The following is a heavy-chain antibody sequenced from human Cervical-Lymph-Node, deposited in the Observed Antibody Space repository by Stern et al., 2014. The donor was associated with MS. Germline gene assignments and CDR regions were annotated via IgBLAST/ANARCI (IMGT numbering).Heavy chain of an antibody. Sequence: QLQLQESGPGLVKPSETLSLTCTVSGGSIYNYYWTWIRQPPGKGLEWIVHIDYSGSTNYNPSLESRVTMSVDSSKNEFSLILTSVTAADTAVYYCARALRNAYTWFDPWGQGTLVTVSS. CDR2: IDYSGST. CDR3: ARALRNAYTWFDP. D-gene: IGHD2-2*01. V-gene: IGHV4-59*01. J-gene: IGHJ5*01. CDR1: GGSIYNYY.